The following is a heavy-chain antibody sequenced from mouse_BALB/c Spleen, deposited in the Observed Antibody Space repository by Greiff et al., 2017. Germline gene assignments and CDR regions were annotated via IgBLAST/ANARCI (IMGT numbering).Heavy chain of an antibody. V-gene: IGHV5-6*01. CDR1: GFTFSSYG. CDR3: ARLALITTVVARGAMDY. CDR2: ISSGGSYT. Sequence: EVQLVESGGDLVKPGGSLKLSCAASGFTFSSYGMSWVRQTPDKRLEWVATISSGGSYTYYPDSVKGRFTISRDNAKNTLYLQMSSLKSEDTAMYYCARLALITTVVARGAMDYWGQGTSVTVSS. D-gene: IGHD1-1*01. J-gene: IGHJ4*01.